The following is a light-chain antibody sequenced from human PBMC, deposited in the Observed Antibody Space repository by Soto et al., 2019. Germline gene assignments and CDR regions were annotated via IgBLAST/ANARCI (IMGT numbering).Light chain of an antibody. CDR1: QSIASH. CDR2: DAA. Sequence: ENLLTQPPVTMSLYPGERATLSCRARQSIASHLAWYQQKPGQPPRLLIQDAAGRATGSPARFSGSGSGTEFTLTISSLQSQDFAVSYCQQRSNWPRGTFGQGTKVDIK. V-gene: IGKV3-11*01. CDR3: QQRSNWPRGT. J-gene: IGKJ1*01.